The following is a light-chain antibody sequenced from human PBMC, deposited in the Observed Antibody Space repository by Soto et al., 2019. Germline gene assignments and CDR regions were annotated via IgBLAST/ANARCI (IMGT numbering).Light chain of an antibody. CDR1: SXDVGGYNY. Sequence: QSVLTQPPSASGSAGQSVTIYCTGTSXDVGGYNYVSWYQQHPGKAPKLMIYEVSKRPSGVPDRFSGSKSGNTASLTVSGLQAEDEADYYCSSYAGNNIHYVFGTGTKVTVL. J-gene: IGLJ1*01. V-gene: IGLV2-8*01. CDR3: SSYAGNNIHYV. CDR2: EVS.